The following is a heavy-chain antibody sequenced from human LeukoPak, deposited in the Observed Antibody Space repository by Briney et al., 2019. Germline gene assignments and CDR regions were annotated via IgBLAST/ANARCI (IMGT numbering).Heavy chain of an antibody. Sequence: ASETLSLTCAVSGGSFSGYYWTWIRQPPGKGLEWIGEINHSGSANYNPSHMSRVTISLDTSKNHFSLNLSSVTAADTAVYYCARGQGTVTTHWGQGTLVTVSS. D-gene: IGHD4-11*01. V-gene: IGHV4-34*01. CDR3: ARGQGTVTTH. CDR1: GGSFSGYY. CDR2: INHSGSA. J-gene: IGHJ4*02.